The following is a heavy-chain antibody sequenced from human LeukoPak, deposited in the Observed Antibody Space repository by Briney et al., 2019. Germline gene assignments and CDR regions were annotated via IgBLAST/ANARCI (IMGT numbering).Heavy chain of an antibody. CDR3: ARGQYSSSWYYFDY. D-gene: IGHD6-13*01. CDR1: GDSISSDY. Sequence: PSETLSLTCTVSGDSISSDYWNWIRQPPGKGLEWMGYIYYSGSTNYNPSLKNRVTISVDTSKNQFSLKLSSVTAADTAVYYCARGQYSSSWYYFDYWGQGTLVTVSS. CDR2: IYYSGST. J-gene: IGHJ4*02. V-gene: IGHV4-59*12.